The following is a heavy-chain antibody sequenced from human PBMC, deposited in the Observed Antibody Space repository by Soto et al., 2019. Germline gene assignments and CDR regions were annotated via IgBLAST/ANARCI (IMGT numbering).Heavy chain of an antibody. V-gene: IGHV4-38-2*01. D-gene: IGHD1-1*01. J-gene: IGHJ4*02. CDR2: IYHSGST. Sequence: LSLTCAVSGYSISSGYYWGWIRQPPGKGLEWIGSIYHSGSTYYNPSLKSRVTISVDTSKNQFSLKLSSVTAADTAVYYCARGKLEATDYWGQGTLVTVSS. CDR3: ARGKLEATDY. CDR1: GYSISSGYY.